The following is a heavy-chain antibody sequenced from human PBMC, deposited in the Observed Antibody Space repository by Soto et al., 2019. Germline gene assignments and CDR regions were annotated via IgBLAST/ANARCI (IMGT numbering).Heavy chain of an antibody. V-gene: IGHV3-30*18. Sequence: PGGSLRLSCAASGFTFSSYGMHWVRQAPGKGLEWVAVISYDGSNKYYADSVKGRFTISRDNSKNTLYLQMNSLRAEDTAVYYCAKDGRYCTNGVCSVRFDYWGQGTLVTVSS. J-gene: IGHJ4*02. CDR2: ISYDGSNK. CDR3: AKDGRYCTNGVCSVRFDY. CDR1: GFTFSSYG. D-gene: IGHD2-8*01.